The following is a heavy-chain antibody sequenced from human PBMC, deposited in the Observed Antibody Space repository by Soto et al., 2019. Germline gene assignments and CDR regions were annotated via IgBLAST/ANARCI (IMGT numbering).Heavy chain of an antibody. CDR2: IYYSGST. J-gene: IGHJ4*02. CDR1: GGSISSGDYY. Sequence: SETLSLTCTVSGGSISSGDYYWGWIRQPPGKGLEWIGYIYYSGSTYYNPSLKSRVTISVDTSKNQFSLKLSSVTAADTAVYYCASQEFYGPCYWGQGTLVTVSS. CDR3: ASQEFYGPCY. V-gene: IGHV4-30-4*01. D-gene: IGHD3-10*01.